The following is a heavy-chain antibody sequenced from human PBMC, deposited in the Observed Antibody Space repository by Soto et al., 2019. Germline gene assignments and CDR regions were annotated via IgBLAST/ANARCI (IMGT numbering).Heavy chain of an antibody. CDR3: ARDDYDSSGYYYVVY. Sequence: QVQLVESGGGVVQPGRSRRLSCAASGFTFSSYGMHWVRQAPGKGLEWVAVIWYDGGNKYYADSLKGRFTISRDNSKKTLYLQVNSLRAEDTAVYFCARDDYDSSGYYYVVYWGQGTLVTVSS. J-gene: IGHJ4*02. V-gene: IGHV3-33*01. CDR1: GFTFSSYG. D-gene: IGHD3-22*01. CDR2: IWYDGGNK.